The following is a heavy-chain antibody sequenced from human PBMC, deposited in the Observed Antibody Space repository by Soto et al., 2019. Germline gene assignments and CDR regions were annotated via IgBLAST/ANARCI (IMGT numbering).Heavy chain of an antibody. Sequence: GGSLRLSCEASEFTFSSYSMNWVRQAPGKGLEWVSYISSSGSTIYYADSVKGRFTISRDNAKNSLYLQMSSLRAEDTAVYYCARGGRYNWNYSNYYYYYMDVWGKGTTVTVSS. J-gene: IGHJ6*03. V-gene: IGHV3-48*01. CDR2: ISSSGSTI. CDR1: EFTFSSYS. CDR3: ARGGRYNWNYSNYYYYYMDV. D-gene: IGHD1-7*01.